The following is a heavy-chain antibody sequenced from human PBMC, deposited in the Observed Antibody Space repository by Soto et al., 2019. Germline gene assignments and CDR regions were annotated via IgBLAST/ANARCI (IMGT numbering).Heavy chain of an antibody. V-gene: IGHV4-34*01. CDR2: INHSGST. J-gene: IGHJ6*03. CDR1: GGSFSGYY. CDR3: ARIIWFGELSPHMDA. Sequence: SETLSLTCAVYGGSFSGYYWSWIRQPPGKGLEWIGEINHSGSTNYNPSLKSRVTISVDTSKNQFSLKLSSVTAADTAVYYCARIIWFGELSPHMDAWGKGTTVTVSS. D-gene: IGHD3-10*01.